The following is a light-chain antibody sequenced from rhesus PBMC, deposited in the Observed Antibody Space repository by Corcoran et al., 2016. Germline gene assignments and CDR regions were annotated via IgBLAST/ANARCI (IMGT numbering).Light chain of an antibody. V-gene: IGKV3S9*01. CDR3: QQYNNWLT. CDR2: GAS. J-gene: IGKJ4*01. CDR1: QSVSSY. Sequence: EIVMTQSPATLSLSPGERATLSCRASQSVSSYVAWSQQKPEQAPRLLIYGASSRATGIPDRFSGRGSGTDFTLRISSVEPEDVGVYYCQQYNNWLTFGGGTKVEIK.